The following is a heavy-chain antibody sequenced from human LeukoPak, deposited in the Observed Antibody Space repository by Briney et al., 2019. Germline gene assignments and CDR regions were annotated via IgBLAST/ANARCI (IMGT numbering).Heavy chain of an antibody. J-gene: IGHJ5*02. CDR3: ARGREVVVVAATVVPSCIDP. D-gene: IGHD2-15*01. V-gene: IGHV1-2*02. CDR1: GYTFTGYY. CDR2: INPNSGGT. Sequence: GASVKVSCKASGYTFTGYYMHWVRQAPGQGLEWMGWINPNSGGTNYAQKFQGRVTMTRDTSISTAYMELSRLRSDDTAVYYCARGREVVVVAATVVPSCIDPWGQGTLVTVSS.